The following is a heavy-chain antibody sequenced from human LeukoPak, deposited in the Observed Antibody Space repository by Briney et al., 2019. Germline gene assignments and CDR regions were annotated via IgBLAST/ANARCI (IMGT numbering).Heavy chain of an antibody. CDR2: INPSGGST. J-gene: IGHJ4*02. D-gene: IGHD3-3*01. V-gene: IGHV1-46*01. CDR1: GYTFTSYY. CDR3: ARVSGYDFWSGYYDY. Sequence: ASVKVSCKASGYTFTSYYMHWVRQAPGQGLEWMGIINPSGGSTSYAQKFQSRVTMTRDTSTSTVYMELSSLRSEDTAVYYCARVSGYDFWSGYYDYWGQGTLVTVSS.